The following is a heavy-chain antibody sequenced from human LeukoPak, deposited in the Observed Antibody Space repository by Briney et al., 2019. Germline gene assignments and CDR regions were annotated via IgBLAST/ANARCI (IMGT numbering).Heavy chain of an antibody. CDR3: ARKGTIAPTGASHFDY. J-gene: IGHJ4*02. CDR1: GGSISTSITPTY. D-gene: IGHD6-13*01. V-gene: IGHV4-39*01. CDR2: IHYSGTT. Sequence: PSETLSLTCTVSGGSISTSITPTYWNWVRQPPGKGLEWIGSIHYSGTTYYNPSLEGRATISVDTSKNQFSVKLTSVTAADTAVYYCARKGTIAPTGASHFDYWGRGTLVTVSS.